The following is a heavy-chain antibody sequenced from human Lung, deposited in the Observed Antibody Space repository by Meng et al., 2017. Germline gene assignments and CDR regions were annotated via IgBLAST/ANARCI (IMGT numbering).Heavy chain of an antibody. V-gene: IGHV4-34*01. CDR2: INHSGST. CDR1: GGSFSDSY. D-gene: IGHD4-11*01. Sequence: VHSPQWGARLFKTSGTQARPVVVSGGSFSDSYGNWIRQHPGKGLEWIGEINHSGSTNYNPSLESRATISVDTSQNNLSLKLSFVTAADSAVYYCARGPTTMAHDFDYWGQGTLVTVSS. J-gene: IGHJ4*02. CDR3: ARGPTTMAHDFDY.